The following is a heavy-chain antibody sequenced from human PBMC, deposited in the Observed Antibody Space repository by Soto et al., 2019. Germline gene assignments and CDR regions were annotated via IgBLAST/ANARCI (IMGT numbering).Heavy chain of an antibody. V-gene: IGHV1-18*01. J-gene: IGHJ6*02. CDR2: ISAYNGNT. CDR1: GYTFTSYF. Sequence: GASVKVSCKASGYTFTSYFITWVRQAPGQGLEWMGWISAYNGNTNYAQMLQGRLTMTTDTSTSIAYMELRSLRSDDTAVYYCARQNYYSGMDVWGQGTTVTVS. CDR3: ARQNYYSGMDV.